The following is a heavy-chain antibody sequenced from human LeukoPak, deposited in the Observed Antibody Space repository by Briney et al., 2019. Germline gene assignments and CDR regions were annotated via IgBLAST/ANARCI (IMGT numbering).Heavy chain of an antibody. CDR3: TRVSDRDGYKLIDY. D-gene: IGHD5-24*01. J-gene: IGHJ4*02. Sequence: ASVKVSCKASGYTFTGYYMHWVRRAPGQGLEWMGWINPNRVGTNYAQKFQGRVTMTRDTSSSTAYMELSRLTADDTAVYYCTRVSDRDGYKLIDYWGQGTLVTVSS. CDR2: INPNRVGT. CDR1: GYTFTGYY. V-gene: IGHV1-2*02.